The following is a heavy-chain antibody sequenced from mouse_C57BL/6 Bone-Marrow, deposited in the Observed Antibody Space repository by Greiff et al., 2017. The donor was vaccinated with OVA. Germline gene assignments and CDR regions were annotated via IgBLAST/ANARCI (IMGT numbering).Heavy chain of an antibody. CDR2: IDPSDSYT. CDR3: ARGGGYFDD. Sequence: VQLQQPGAELVMPGASVKLSCKASGYTFTSYWMHWVKQRPGQGLEWIGEIDPSDSYTNYNQKFKGKSTLTVDKSSSTAYMQLSSLTSEDSAVYYCARGGGYFDDWGQGTTLTVSS. V-gene: IGHV1-69*01. CDR1: GYTFTSYW. J-gene: IGHJ2*01.